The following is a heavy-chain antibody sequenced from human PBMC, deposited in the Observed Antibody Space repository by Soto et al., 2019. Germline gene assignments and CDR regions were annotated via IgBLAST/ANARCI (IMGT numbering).Heavy chain of an antibody. CDR1: GYTFTSYA. Sequence: ASVKVSCKASGYTFTSYAMHWVRQAPGQRLEWMGWINAGNGNTKYSQKFQGRVTITRDTSASTAYMELSSLRSEDTAVYYCAGDQMPGVGAFDIWGQGTMVTVAS. D-gene: IGHD2-2*01. CDR2: INAGNGNT. J-gene: IGHJ3*02. V-gene: IGHV1-3*01. CDR3: AGDQMPGVGAFDI.